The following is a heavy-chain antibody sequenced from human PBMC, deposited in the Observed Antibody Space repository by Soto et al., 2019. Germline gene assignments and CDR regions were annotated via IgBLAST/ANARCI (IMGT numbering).Heavy chain of an antibody. CDR3: ARSISTLIGQTKSKYLDY. CDR2: IFHSGST. J-gene: IGHJ4*02. V-gene: IGHV4-4*02. CDR1: GVSIYSSNW. D-gene: IGHD2-15*01. Sequence: PSETLSLTCSVSGVSIYSSNWWSWVRQSPEKGLEWIVEIFHSGSTNYNPSLRSRVTISVDRSKNQFSMTLDSVTAADTAVYYCARSISTLIGQTKSKYLDYWGQGTPVTVSS.